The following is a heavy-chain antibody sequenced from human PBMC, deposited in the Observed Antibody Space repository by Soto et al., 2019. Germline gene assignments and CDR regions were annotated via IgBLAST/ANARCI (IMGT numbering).Heavy chain of an antibody. J-gene: IGHJ4*02. CDR1: GYTLTGYY. Sequence: VKGSRKGSGYTLTGYYMHWGRQATEQGLEWMGWINPNSGGTNYAQKFQGRVTMTRDTSISTAYMELSRLRSDDTAVYYCARDFKVVADHAVDYWGQGTLVTVSS. CDR3: ARDFKVVADHAVDY. CDR2: INPNSGGT. D-gene: IGHD3-22*01. V-gene: IGHV1-2*02.